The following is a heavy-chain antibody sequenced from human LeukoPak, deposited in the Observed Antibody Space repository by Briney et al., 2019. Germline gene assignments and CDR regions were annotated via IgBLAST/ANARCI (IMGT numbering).Heavy chain of an antibody. J-gene: IGHJ6*03. CDR3: ARVPRPYYYYMDV. V-gene: IGHV4-59*01. CDR2: IYYSGST. CDR1: GGSISGYY. Sequence: SETLSLTCTVSGGSISGYYCSWIRQPPGKGLEWIGYIYYSGSTNYNPSLKSRVTISVDTSKNQFSLKLNSATAADTAVYYCARVPRPYYYYMDVWGKGTTVTVSS.